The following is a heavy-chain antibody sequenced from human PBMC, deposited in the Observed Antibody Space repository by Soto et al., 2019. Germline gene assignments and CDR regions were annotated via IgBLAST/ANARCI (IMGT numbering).Heavy chain of an antibody. CDR1: GYTFTDYY. J-gene: IGHJ3*02. CDR2: IGPKSGGT. D-gene: IGHD3-10*01. V-gene: IGHV1-2*04. Sequence: ASVKVSCKASGYTFTDYYLHWVRQAPGQGFEWMGWIGPKSGGTNYAKKFQGWVTMTRDTSINTVYMELSSLKSDDTAVYYCVREEDMVHRPANAFDIWGQGTMVTVSS. CDR3: VREEDMVHRPANAFDI.